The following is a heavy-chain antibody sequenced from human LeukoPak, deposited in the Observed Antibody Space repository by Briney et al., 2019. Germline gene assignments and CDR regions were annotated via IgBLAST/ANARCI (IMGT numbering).Heavy chain of an antibody. CDR1: GGSISSGGYY. V-gene: IGHV4-31*03. CDR2: IYYSGST. Sequence: SQTLSLTCTVSGGSISSGGYYWSWIRQHPGKGLEWIGYIYYSGSTYYNPSLKSRVTISVDTSKNQFSLKLSSVTAADTAVYYCGGYCSSTSCYVESPWGQGTLVTVSS. CDR3: GGYCSSTSCYVESP. J-gene: IGHJ5*02. D-gene: IGHD2-2*01.